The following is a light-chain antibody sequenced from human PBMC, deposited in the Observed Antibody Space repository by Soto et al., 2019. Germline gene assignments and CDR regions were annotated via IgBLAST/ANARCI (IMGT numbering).Light chain of an antibody. J-gene: IGLJ2*01. CDR2: EVT. CDR1: SNDIGAYDS. Sequence: QSALTQPASVSGSPGQSITISCTGTSNDIGAYDSVSWYQQHPGKAPKLLIYEVTTRPSGVSNRFSGSKSGNTASLTISGLQPEDETDYFCSSYTSSNTLLFGGGTKVTVL. V-gene: IGLV2-14*01. CDR3: SSYTSSNTLL.